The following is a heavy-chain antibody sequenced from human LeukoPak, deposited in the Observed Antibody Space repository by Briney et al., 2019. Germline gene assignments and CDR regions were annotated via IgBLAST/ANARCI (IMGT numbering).Heavy chain of an antibody. Sequence: ASVKVSCKASGYIFTNYDINWVRQASGQGLEWMGWVNPNNGNIGFAQKFQGRVTMSRDTSISTAYMELRGLGSEDTAVYYCVRESTIEVAGSDAFDIWGQGTKVIVSS. J-gene: IGHJ3*02. V-gene: IGHV1-8*02. CDR3: VRESTIEVAGSDAFDI. CDR2: VNPNNGNI. CDR1: GYIFTNYD. D-gene: IGHD6-19*01.